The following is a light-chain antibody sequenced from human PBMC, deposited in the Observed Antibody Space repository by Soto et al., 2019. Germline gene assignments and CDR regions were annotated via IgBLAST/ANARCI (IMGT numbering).Light chain of an antibody. J-gene: IGLJ2*01. CDR3: AAWDDSLNGVV. CDR1: SSNIRSDT. Sequence: QSVLTQPPSASGTPGQRVTISCSGSSSNIRSDTVHWYQQLPGTAPKLLIYINDQRPSGVPDRFSGSKSGTSASLAISGLQSEDEADYYCAAWDDSLNGVVFGGGTKLIVL. V-gene: IGLV1-44*01. CDR2: IND.